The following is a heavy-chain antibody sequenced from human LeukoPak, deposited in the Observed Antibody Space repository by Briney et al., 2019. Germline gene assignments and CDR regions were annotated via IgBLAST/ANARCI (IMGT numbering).Heavy chain of an antibody. Sequence: SETLILPCAVYGVSFSGYDWSWLRQPPGKGLEWIGEINHSGSTNYNPSLKSRVTISVDTSMNQFSLKLSSVTAADTAVYYCARGSSSGEDIVVVVAALPYFDYWGQGTLVTVSS. D-gene: IGHD2-15*01. V-gene: IGHV4-34*01. CDR3: ARGSSSGEDIVVVVAALPYFDY. J-gene: IGHJ4*02. CDR1: GVSFSGYD. CDR2: INHSGST.